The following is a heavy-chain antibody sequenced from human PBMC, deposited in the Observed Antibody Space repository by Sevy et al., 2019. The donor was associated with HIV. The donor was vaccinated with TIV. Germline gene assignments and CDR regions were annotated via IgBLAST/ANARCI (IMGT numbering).Heavy chain of an antibody. D-gene: IGHD3-10*01. Sequence: ASVKVSCKASGYTFTGYYMHWVRQAPGQGLEWMGWINPNSGGTNYAQKFQGRVTMTRDTSISTAYMGLGRLGSDDTAVYYCAHLPLWFGEKYGMDVWGQGTTVTVSS. CDR1: GYTFTGYY. CDR2: INPNSGGT. J-gene: IGHJ6*02. V-gene: IGHV1-2*02. CDR3: AHLPLWFGEKYGMDV.